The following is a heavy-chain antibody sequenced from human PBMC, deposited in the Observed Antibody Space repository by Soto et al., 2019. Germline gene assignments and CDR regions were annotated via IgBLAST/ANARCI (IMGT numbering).Heavy chain of an antibody. Sequence: QVQLVQSGAEVKKPGSSVKVSCKVSGGPFSSYAISWVRQAPGQGLEWMGVIIPMFGTPNYAQKFQDRFSITADESTSTAYMELSSLRSEDTAVYYCANFVVIGPTPSDYWGQGALVIVSS. J-gene: IGHJ4*02. CDR2: IIPMFGTP. V-gene: IGHV1-69*12. CDR1: GGPFSSYA. D-gene: IGHD2-15*01. CDR3: ANFVVIGPTPSDY.